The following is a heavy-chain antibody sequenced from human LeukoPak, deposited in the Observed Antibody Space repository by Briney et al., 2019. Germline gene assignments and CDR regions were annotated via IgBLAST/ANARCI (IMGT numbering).Heavy chain of an antibody. CDR2: FNPKSYGT. J-gene: IGHJ6*03. CDR1: GYTFTGYS. Sequence: ASVKVSCKASGYTFTGYSIHWVRQAPGQGLEWLGWFNPKSYGTVYAQEFRGRVTMTGDTSTSTAYMELSRLSSDDTAVYYCGRFFSSSLGDYFYMDVWGEGTTVIVSS. CDR3: GRFFSSSLGDYFYMDV. V-gene: IGHV1-2*02. D-gene: IGHD6-13*01.